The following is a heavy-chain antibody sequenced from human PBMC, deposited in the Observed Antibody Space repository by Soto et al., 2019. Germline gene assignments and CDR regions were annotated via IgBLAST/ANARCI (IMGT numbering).Heavy chain of an antibody. CDR2: IKQDGSEK. CDR1: GFTFSSYW. D-gene: IGHD1-7*01. Sequence: GGSLRLSCAASGFTFSSYWMSWVRQAPGKGLEWVANIKQDGSEKYYVDSVKGRFTISRDNAKNSLYLQMNSLRAEDTAVYYCARDTFAWVGVAGTTYYNDYWGQGTLVTVSS. CDR3: ARDTFAWVGVAGTTYYNDY. J-gene: IGHJ4*02. V-gene: IGHV3-7*01.